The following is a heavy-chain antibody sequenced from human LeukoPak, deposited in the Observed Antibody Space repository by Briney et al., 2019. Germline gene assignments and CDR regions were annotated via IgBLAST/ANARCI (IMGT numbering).Heavy chain of an antibody. V-gene: IGHV1-8*01. CDR2: MNPNGGNT. CDR1: GYTFTSYD. J-gene: IGHJ4*02. CDR3: ARGRIRGAAAAPGY. D-gene: IGHD3-10*01. Sequence: ASVKVSCKASGYTFTSYDINWVRQATGQGLEWMGWMNPNGGNTGYAQKFQGRVTMTRNTSISTAYMELSSLRSEDTAVYYCARGRIRGAAAAPGYWGQGTLVTVSS.